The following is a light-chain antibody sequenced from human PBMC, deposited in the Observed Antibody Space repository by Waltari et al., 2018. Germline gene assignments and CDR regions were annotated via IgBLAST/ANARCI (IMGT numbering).Light chain of an antibody. CDR2: WAS. CDR3: QQSYSTPRT. J-gene: IGKJ2*01. CDR1: PSVLYSSNNKNY. V-gene: IGKV4-1*01. Sequence: DIVMTQSPDSLAVSLGERATINCKSSPSVLYSSNNKNYLAWYQQKPGQPPKLLIYWASTRESGVPDRFSGSGSGTDFTLTISSLQPEDFATYYCQQSYSTPRTFGQGTKLEIK.